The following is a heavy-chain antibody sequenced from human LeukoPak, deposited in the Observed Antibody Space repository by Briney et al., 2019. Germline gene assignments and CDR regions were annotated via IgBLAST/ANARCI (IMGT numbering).Heavy chain of an antibody. CDR2: ISGSGGST. V-gene: IGHV3-23*01. Sequence: GGTLRLSCAASGFTFSSYGMSWVRQAPGKGLEWVSAISGSGGSTYYADSVKGRFTISRDNSKNTLYLQMNSLRAEDTAVYYCAKVAEVGATGYYYYMDVWGKGTTVTISS. CDR1: GFTFSSYG. CDR3: AKVAEVGATGYYYYMDV. D-gene: IGHD1-26*01. J-gene: IGHJ6*03.